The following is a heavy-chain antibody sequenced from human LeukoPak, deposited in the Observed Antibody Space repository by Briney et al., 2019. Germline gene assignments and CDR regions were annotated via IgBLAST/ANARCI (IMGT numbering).Heavy chain of an antibody. CDR1: GYTFTSYG. D-gene: IGHD1-26*01. Sequence: ASVKVSCKASGYTFTSYGISWVRQAPGQGLEWMGRIIPILGIANYAQKFQGRVTITADKSTSTAYMELSSLRSEDTAVYYCARDIGGGARGGGYWGQGTLVTVSS. CDR3: ARDIGGGARGGGY. J-gene: IGHJ4*02. CDR2: IIPILGIA. V-gene: IGHV1-69*04.